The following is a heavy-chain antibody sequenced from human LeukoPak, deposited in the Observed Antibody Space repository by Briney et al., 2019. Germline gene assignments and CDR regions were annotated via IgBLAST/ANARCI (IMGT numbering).Heavy chain of an antibody. V-gene: IGHV3-23*01. CDR1: GFTFSSYA. CDR2: ISGSGGST. J-gene: IGHJ4*02. CDR3: AKTGAYSSGWYGRIVVAQRDYYFDC. D-gene: IGHD6-19*01. Sequence: GGSLRLSCAASGFTFSSYAMSWVRQAPGKGLEWVSAISGSGGSTYYADSVKGRFTISRDNSKNTLYLQMNSLRAEDTAVYYCAKTGAYSSGWYGRIVVAQRDYYFDCWGQGTLVTVSS.